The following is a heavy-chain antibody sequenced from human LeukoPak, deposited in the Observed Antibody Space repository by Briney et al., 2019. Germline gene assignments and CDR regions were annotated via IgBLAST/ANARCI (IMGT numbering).Heavy chain of an antibody. CDR1: GYTFTGYY. V-gene: IGHV1-2*06. J-gene: IGHJ6*02. Sequence: ASVKVSCKASGYTFTGYYMHWVRQAPGQGLEWMGRINPNSGGTNYAQKFQGRVTMTRDTSISTAHMELSRLRSDDTAIYYCARDSSDPYYGMDVWGQGTTVTVSS. CDR3: ARDSSDPYYGMDV. D-gene: IGHD3-10*01. CDR2: INPNSGGT.